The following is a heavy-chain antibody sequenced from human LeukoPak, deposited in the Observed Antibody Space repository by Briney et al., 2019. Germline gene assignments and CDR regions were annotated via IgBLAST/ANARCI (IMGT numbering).Heavy chain of an antibody. J-gene: IGHJ4*02. CDR3: ARDDGAGPHY. CDR2: IKIDGSEK. D-gene: IGHD3-10*01. CDR1: GFTFTRYW. Sequence: GGSLRLSCVVSGFTFTRYWMSWVRQAPGKGLEWVANIKIDGSEKYYVDSVKGRFTISRDNAKNSLYLRMISLRADDTAVYYCARDDGAGPHYWGQGTLVTVST. V-gene: IGHV3-7*01.